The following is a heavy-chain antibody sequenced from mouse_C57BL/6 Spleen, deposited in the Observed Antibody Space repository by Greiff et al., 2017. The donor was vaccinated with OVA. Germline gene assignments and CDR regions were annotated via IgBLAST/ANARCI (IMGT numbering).Heavy chain of an antibody. J-gene: IGHJ3*01. Sequence: EVQLQQSGAELVRPGASVKLSCTASGFNIKDDYMHWVKQRPEQGLEWIGWIDPENGDTEYASKFQGKATITADTSSNTAYLQLSSLTSEDTAVYYCTTIYYYGSSYKAWFAYWGQGTLVTVSA. V-gene: IGHV14-4*01. CDR1: GFNIKDDY. D-gene: IGHD1-1*01. CDR2: IDPENGDT. CDR3: TTIYYYGSSYKAWFAY.